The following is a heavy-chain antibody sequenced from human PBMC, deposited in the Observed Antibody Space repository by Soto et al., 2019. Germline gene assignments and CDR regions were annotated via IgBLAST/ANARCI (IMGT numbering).Heavy chain of an antibody. Sequence: GGSLRLSCAASGFTFSSYWMHWVRQAPGKGLVWVSRINSDGSSTSYADSVKGRFTISRDNAKNTLYLQMNSLRAEDTAVYYCARKEYYYYMDVWGKGTTVTVSS. J-gene: IGHJ6*03. V-gene: IGHV3-74*01. CDR3: ARKEYYYYMDV. CDR2: INSDGSST. CDR1: GFTFSSYW.